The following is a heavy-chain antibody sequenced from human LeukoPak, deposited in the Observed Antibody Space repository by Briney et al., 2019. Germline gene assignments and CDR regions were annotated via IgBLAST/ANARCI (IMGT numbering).Heavy chain of an antibody. V-gene: IGHV3-11*04. D-gene: IGHD3-10*01. CDR3: ASGSVPDY. CDR1: GFMFSDHY. J-gene: IGHJ4*02. CDR2: ISGRGDSI. Sequence: PGGSLRLSCAASGFMFSDHYINWMRQAPGKGLEWISYISGRGDSIFYADSVKSRFTISRDNAKKSLYLQMNSLRVEDTAVYYCASGSVPDYWGQGTLVTVSS.